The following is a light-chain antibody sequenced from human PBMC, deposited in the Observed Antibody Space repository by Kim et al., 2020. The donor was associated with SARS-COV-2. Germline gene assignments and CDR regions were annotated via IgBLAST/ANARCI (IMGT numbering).Light chain of an antibody. J-gene: IGLJ1*01. CDR2: DTY. Sequence: GQKDHLSYSGSNTHIGNKIVSWYQQLLGTAPKLIIYDTYERPSGISVRFSGSRSGTSATLTITGLQTGDEADYYCAAWDTSLRDHVFGAGTKVTVL. CDR1: NTHIGNKI. V-gene: IGLV1-51*01. CDR3: AAWDTSLRDHV.